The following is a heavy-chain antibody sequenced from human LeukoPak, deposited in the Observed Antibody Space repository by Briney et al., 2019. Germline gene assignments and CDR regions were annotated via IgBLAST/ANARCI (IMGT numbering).Heavy chain of an antibody. CDR2: IYTTGST. CDR3: ARDGFYDSSGYYYNWVFDY. Sequence: SETLSLTCTLSGGSITSYYWSWLRQPAAKGLEGIGRIYTTGSTYYNHFLKSRVTMAVDTSKNQFSLRLSSVTAADTAVYYCARDGFYDSSGYYYNWVFDYWGQGTLVTVSS. V-gene: IGHV4-4*07. J-gene: IGHJ4*02. D-gene: IGHD3-22*01. CDR1: GGSITSYY.